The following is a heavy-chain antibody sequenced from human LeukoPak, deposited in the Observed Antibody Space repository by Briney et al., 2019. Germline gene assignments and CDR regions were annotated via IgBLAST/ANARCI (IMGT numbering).Heavy chain of an antibody. CDR2: INSDGSWT. CDR1: GSYW. V-gene: IGHV3-74*01. Sequence: GVLRLSCAASGSYWMHWVRQAPGKGLVWVSHINSDGSWTSYADSVKGRFTISKDNAKNTVYLQMNNLRAEDTAVYCCVSFYETYWGRGTLVTVSS. CDR3: VSFYETY. J-gene: IGHJ4*02. D-gene: IGHD2/OR15-2a*01.